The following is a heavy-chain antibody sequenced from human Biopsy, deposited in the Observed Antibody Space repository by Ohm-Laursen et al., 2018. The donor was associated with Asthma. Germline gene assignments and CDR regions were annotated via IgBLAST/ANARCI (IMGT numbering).Heavy chain of an antibody. D-gene: IGHD2-2*01. CDR2: INTVFGTT. CDR1: GGTFNTYV. J-gene: IGHJ4*02. Sequence: SVKVSCNSLGGTFNTYVIGWVRQAPGQGLEWMGGINTVFGTTTYPQKFQDRVTITADDSTSTVYMELSSLRSEDTAVYYCARKAGSCISRTCYSLDFWGQGTLVTVSS. V-gene: IGHV1-69*13. CDR3: ARKAGSCISRTCYSLDF.